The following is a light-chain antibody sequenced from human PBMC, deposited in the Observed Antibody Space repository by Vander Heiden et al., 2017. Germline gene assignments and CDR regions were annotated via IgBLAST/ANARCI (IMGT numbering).Light chain of an antibody. CDR3: LQDGRTPLT. J-gene: IGKJ4*02. CDR1: QSLLHSNGYDY. V-gene: IGKV2-28*01. CDR2: VGS. Sequence: DIAMAQFPPPSPVTPAVPASKCCSASQSLLHSNGYDYLAWYLQKPGQSPRLLIYVGSSRASGVPDRFSGSGSGTDFTLKISRLEAEDVGVYYCLQDGRTPLTFGRGTKVEIK.